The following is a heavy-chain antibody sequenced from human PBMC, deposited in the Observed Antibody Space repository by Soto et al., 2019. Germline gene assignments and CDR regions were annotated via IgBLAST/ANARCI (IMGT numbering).Heavy chain of an antibody. D-gene: IGHD3-22*01. CDR2: IYHSGKA. CDR1: GDSISSGGYS. Sequence: QLQLQESGSGLVKPSQTLSLTCAVSGDSISSGGYSWNWIRQPPGRGLEWIGYIYHSGKAYSNPSLTCRVIISAHTSENQFPLTVTSATAADTAVYYCAAATQYFFDSSGYPTGPHFAPDSWGLGTMVTVSS. J-gene: IGHJ3*02. V-gene: IGHV4-30-2*01. CDR3: AAATQYFFDSSGYPTGPHFAPDS.